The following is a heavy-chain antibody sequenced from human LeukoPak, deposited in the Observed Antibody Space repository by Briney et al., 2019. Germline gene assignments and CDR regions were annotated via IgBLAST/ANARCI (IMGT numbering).Heavy chain of an antibody. CDR2: MNPNSGNT. D-gene: IGHD3-10*01. CDR3: ARGWFGELLPYYFDY. CDR1: GYTFTSYD. J-gene: IGHJ4*02. Sequence: GASVKVSYKASGYTFTSYDINWVRQATGQGLEWMGWMNPNSGNTGYAQKFQGRVTMTRNTSISTAYMELSSLRSEDTAVYYCARGWFGELLPYYFDYWGQGTLVTVSS. V-gene: IGHV1-8*01.